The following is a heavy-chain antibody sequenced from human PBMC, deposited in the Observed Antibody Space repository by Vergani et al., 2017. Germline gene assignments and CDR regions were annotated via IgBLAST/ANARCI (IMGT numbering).Heavy chain of an antibody. CDR1: GFTFSSYS. D-gene: IGHD6-13*01. CDR3: AREGKAEVAAGGYYYYYYGMGV. CDR2: ISSSSSYI. Sequence: EVQLVESGGGLVKPGGSLRLSCAASGFTFSSYSMHWVRQAPGKGREWVSSISSSSSYIYYADSGKGRFTISRDNAKNSLYLQMNSLRADDAAVDYCAREGKAEVAAGGYYYYYYGMGVWGQGTTVTAAS. V-gene: IGHV3-21*01. J-gene: IGHJ6*02.